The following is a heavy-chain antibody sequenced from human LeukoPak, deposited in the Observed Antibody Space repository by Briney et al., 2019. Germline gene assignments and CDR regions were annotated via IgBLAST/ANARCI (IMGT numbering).Heavy chain of an antibody. D-gene: IGHD1-26*01. CDR2: IIPILGIA. Sequence: SVKVSCKASGGTFSSYAISWVRQAPGQGLEWMGRIIPILGIANYAQKFQGRVTITADKSTSTAYMELSSLRSEDTAVYYCARDGGSYYSPSVYWGQGTLVTVSS. CDR3: ARDGGSYYSPSVY. J-gene: IGHJ4*02. V-gene: IGHV1-69*04. CDR1: GGTFSSYA.